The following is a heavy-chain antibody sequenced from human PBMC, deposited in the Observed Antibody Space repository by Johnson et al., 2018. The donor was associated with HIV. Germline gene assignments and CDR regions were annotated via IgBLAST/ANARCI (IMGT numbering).Heavy chain of an antibody. CDR2: IKSKTDGGTT. CDR1: GFTSSDYF. Sequence: EVQLVESGGGLVKPGGSLRLSCKASGFTSSDYFMSWIRQAPGKGLEWVGRIKSKTDGGTTDYAAPVKGRFTILRDDSKNTLYLQMNSLKIEDTAVYYCTTLYYNFWSGYYGESFDIWGQGTMVTVSS. D-gene: IGHD3-3*01. V-gene: IGHV3-15*01. J-gene: IGHJ3*02. CDR3: TTLYYNFWSGYYGESFDI.